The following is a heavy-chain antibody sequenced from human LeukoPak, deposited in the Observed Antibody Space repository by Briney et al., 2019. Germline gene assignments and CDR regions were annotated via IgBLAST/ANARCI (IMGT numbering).Heavy chain of an antibody. D-gene: IGHD5-24*01. J-gene: IGHJ2*01. Sequence: SETLSLTCTVSGGSISSSSYYWGWIRQPPGKGLEWIGCIFPSGSTNYNSSLKSRVTISVDTSKNQFSLKVSSVTAADTAVYYCARGRRDGYNFYWYFDLWGRGTLVTVSS. CDR3: ARGRRDGYNFYWYFDL. CDR2: IFPSGST. V-gene: IGHV4-39*07. CDR1: GGSISSSSYY.